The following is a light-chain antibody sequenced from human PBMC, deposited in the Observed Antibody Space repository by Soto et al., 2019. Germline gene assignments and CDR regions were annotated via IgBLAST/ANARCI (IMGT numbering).Light chain of an antibody. J-gene: IGLJ2*01. CDR1: SSNIGSNT. Sequence: QSALTQPPSASGTPGQMVTISCSGNSSNIGSNTVNWYQQLPGMAPKLLIYNNSQRPSGVPDRFSGSKSGTSASLAISGLQSEDEADYYCAAWDDSLRGLEFGGGTKLTVL. CDR3: AAWDDSLRGLE. V-gene: IGLV1-44*01. CDR2: NNS.